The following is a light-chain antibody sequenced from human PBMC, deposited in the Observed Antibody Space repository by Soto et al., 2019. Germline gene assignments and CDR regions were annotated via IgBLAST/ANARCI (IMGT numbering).Light chain of an antibody. Sequence: QSVLTQPPSVSGAPGQRVTISCTGSSSNIGAGYDVHWYQQRPGTAPKLLIFGNTNRPSGVPDRFSGSKSGTSASLAITGRQAEDEGDYSCCSYAGTYTQWVFGGGTKLTVL. CDR1: SSNIGAGYD. CDR2: GNT. V-gene: IGLV1-40*01. CDR3: CSYAGTYTQWV. J-gene: IGLJ3*02.